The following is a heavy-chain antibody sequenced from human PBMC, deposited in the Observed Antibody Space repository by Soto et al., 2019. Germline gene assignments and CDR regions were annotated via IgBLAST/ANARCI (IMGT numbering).Heavy chain of an antibody. CDR1: GLNFSIYW. CDR3: ARGGAYGDYRSDY. J-gene: IGHJ4*02. D-gene: IGHD4-17*01. V-gene: IGHV3-74*01. Sequence: EVQLVESGGGLAQPGGSLRLSCAASGLNFSIYWMHWVRQAPGKGLVWVSRINSDGSHTDYADSVKGRFTISRDNANNTLYLQINSLGAEDTAVFYCARGGAYGDYRSDYWGQGTLVTVSS. CDR2: INSDGSHT.